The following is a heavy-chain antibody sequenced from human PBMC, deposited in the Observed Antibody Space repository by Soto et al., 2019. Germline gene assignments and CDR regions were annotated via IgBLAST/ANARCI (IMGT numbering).Heavy chain of an antibody. CDR2: IIPIFGTA. J-gene: IGHJ4*02. V-gene: IGHV1-69*13. Sequence: SVKVSCKASGGTFSSYAISWVRQAPGQGLEWMGGIIPIFGTANYAQKFKGKVTITADESTSTAYMELSSLRSEDTAVYYCATIGVYSSSIAYFDYWGQGALVTVSS. CDR3: ATIGVYSSSIAYFDY. CDR1: GGTFSSYA. D-gene: IGHD6-6*01.